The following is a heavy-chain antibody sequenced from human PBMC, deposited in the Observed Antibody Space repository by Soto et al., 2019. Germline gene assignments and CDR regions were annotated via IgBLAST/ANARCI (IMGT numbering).Heavy chain of an antibody. V-gene: IGHV3-48*01. J-gene: IGHJ6*03. Sequence: EVPLVESGGGLVQPGGSLGLSCATSGFILSDCAMNWVRQAPGKGLEWVSYISRRSSVIDSADSVKGRFTVSRDNARNSRDLQMTRLRAEDTAVDYCARELSGGSNWNYYMDVWGKGTTVTVSS. CDR3: ARELSGGSNWNYYMDV. CDR1: GFILSDCA. D-gene: IGHD7-27*01. CDR2: ISRRSSVI.